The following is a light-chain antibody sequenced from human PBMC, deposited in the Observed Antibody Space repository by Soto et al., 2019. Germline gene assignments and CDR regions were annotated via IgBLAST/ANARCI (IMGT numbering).Light chain of an antibody. J-gene: IGKJ1*01. V-gene: IGKV3-20*01. CDR1: QSFTSTS. CDR2: GAS. Sequence: EIVLKQSPGTLSLSTGERATLSCRASQSFTSTSLAWYQQKPGQAPRLLVSGASRRAAGIPDRFSGSGSGTDFTLTISRLESEDIAVYYCQQYDSSPRTFGQGTKVDIK. CDR3: QQYDSSPRT.